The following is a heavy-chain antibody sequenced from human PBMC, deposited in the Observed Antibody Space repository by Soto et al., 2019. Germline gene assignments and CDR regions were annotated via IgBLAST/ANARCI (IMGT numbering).Heavy chain of an antibody. CDR2: IDNAGSSV. J-gene: IGHJ6*02. CDR1: GFTFSSYW. D-gene: IGHD1-26*01. V-gene: IGHV3-74*01. CDR3: TRVGGSVSGMDV. Sequence: EVQLVESGGGLVQPGGSLRLSCAASGFTFSSYWMHWVRQAPGKGLVWVSRIDNAGSSVRYAASVKGRFTISRDNAKNTLYLQMNSLSAEDTAVYYCTRVGGSVSGMDVWGQGTTVTVSS.